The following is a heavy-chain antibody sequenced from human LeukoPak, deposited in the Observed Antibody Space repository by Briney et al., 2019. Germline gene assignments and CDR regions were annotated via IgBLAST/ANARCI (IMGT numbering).Heavy chain of an antibody. J-gene: IGHJ3*02. CDR2: ISAYNGNT. Sequence: GASVKVSCKASGYTFTSYGISWVRQAPRQGLEWMGWISAYNGNTNYAQKLQGRVTMTTDTSTSTAYMELRSLRSDDTAVYYCARVRRHGYNLRDAFDIWGQGTMVTVSS. D-gene: IGHD5-24*01. CDR3: ARVRRHGYNLRDAFDI. V-gene: IGHV1-18*01. CDR1: GYTFTSYG.